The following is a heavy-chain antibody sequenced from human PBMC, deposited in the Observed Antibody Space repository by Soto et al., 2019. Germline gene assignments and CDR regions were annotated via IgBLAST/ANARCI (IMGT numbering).Heavy chain of an antibody. Sequence: ASVKVSCKASGGTFSSYAISWVRQAPGQGLEWMGGIIPIFGTANYAQKFQGRVTITADKSTSTAYMELSSLRSEDTAVYYCARVGSTVTKSYYFGYWGQGTLVTVSS. J-gene: IGHJ4*02. CDR2: IIPIFGTA. V-gene: IGHV1-69*06. D-gene: IGHD4-17*01. CDR1: GGTFSSYA. CDR3: ARVGSTVTKSYYFGY.